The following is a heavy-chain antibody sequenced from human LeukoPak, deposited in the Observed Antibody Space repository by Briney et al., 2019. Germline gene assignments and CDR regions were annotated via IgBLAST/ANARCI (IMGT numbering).Heavy chain of an antibody. CDR2: INPNSGGT. Sequence: GASVKVSCKASGYTFTSYGISWVRQAPGQGLEWMGWINPNSGGTNYAQKFQGRVTMTRDTSISTAYMELSRLRSDDTAVYYCARLSSTIQYYYGMDVWGQGTTVTVSS. V-gene: IGHV1-2*02. CDR1: GYTFTSYG. D-gene: IGHD2-2*01. J-gene: IGHJ6*02. CDR3: ARLSSTIQYYYGMDV.